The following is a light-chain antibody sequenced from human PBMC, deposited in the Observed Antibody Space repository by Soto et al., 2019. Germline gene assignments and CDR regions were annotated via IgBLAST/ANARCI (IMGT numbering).Light chain of an antibody. J-gene: IGKJ3*01. CDR3: QQYNSYSPLFT. V-gene: IGKV1-5*01. CDR2: DAS. CDR1: QSISSW. Sequence: DIQMTQSPSTLSASVGDRVTITCRASQSISSWLAWYQQKPGKAPKLLIYDASSLESGVPSRFSGSGSGTEFTLTIGSLQPDDFAASYCQQYNSYSPLFTFGPGTKVDIK.